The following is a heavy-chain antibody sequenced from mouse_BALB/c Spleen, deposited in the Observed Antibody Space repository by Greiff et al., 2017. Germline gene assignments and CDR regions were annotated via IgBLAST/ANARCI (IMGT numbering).Heavy chain of an antibody. Sequence: VQLQQSGAELARPGASVKMSCKASGYTFTSYTMHWVNQRPGQGLEWIGYINPSSGYTNYNQKFKDKATLTADKSSSTAYMQLSSLTSEDSAVYYCAREVRQYFDVWGAGTTVTVSS. D-gene: IGHD2-14*01. J-gene: IGHJ1*01. V-gene: IGHV1-4*01. CDR2: INPSSGYT. CDR3: AREVRQYFDV. CDR1: GYTFTSYT.